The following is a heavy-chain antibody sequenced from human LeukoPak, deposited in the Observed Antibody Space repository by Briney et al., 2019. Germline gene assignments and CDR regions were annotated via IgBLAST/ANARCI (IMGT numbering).Heavy chain of an antibody. J-gene: IGHJ4*02. Sequence: GASVKVSCEASGYTFTSYAMNWVRQAPGQGLEWMGWISAQHGQTEYAPNSQDRVTMTTDTYTNTAYMELRSLRSDDTAVYYCAGSLGYCTSNVCYLKYWGQGTLVTVSS. CDR1: GYTFTSYA. CDR3: AGSLGYCTSNVCYLKY. V-gene: IGHV1-18*01. CDR2: ISAQHGQT. D-gene: IGHD2-8*01.